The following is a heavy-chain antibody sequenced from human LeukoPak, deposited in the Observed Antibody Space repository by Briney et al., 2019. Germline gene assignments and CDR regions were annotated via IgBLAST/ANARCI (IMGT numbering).Heavy chain of an antibody. V-gene: IGHV3-21*01. CDR1: GFTFSSYS. CDR3: ARDSYAVEVDY. D-gene: IGHD3-16*01. J-gene: IGHJ4*02. CDR2: ISSSSSYI. Sequence: GGSLRLSCAASGFTFSSYSMNWVRQAPGKGLEWVSSISSSSSYIYYADSVEGRFTISRDNAKNSLYLQMNSLRAEDTAVYYCARDSYAVEVDYWGQGTLVTVSS.